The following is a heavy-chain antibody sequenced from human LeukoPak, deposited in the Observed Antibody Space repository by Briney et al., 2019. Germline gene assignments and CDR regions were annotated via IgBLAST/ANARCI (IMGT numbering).Heavy chain of an antibody. J-gene: IGHJ4*02. CDR3: ARSGTYQHSSSYDY. Sequence: SETLSLTCTVSSGSIRNSNYYWGWIRQPPGKGLEWIGSIFYDGSSDYNPSLKSRVTISVDTSKNKFSLKLSSVTAADTAVYYCARSGTYQHSSSYDYWGQGTLVTVSS. V-gene: IGHV4-39*01. CDR2: IFYDGSS. D-gene: IGHD6-13*01. CDR1: SGSIRNSNYY.